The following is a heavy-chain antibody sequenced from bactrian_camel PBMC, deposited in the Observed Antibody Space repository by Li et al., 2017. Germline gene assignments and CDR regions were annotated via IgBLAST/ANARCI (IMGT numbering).Heavy chain of an antibody. V-gene: IGHV3S67*01. D-gene: IGHD2*01. Sequence: DVQLVESGGGSVQAGGSLRLSCVASGSIYSGACVGWLRQAPGKEREGVAAIDSDGITNYADSVKGRFTISRDNAKNTLYLQINSLKFEDTALYYCVTHVVGGLLTNYWGQGTQVTVS. CDR2: IDSDGIT. J-gene: IGHJ4*01. CDR1: GSIYSGAC. CDR3: VTHVVGGLLTNY.